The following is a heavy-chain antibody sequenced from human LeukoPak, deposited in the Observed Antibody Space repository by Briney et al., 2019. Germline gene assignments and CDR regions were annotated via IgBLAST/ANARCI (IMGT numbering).Heavy chain of an antibody. CDR3: ARSRTAAPGTPDY. J-gene: IGHJ4*02. CDR1: GYSFTSYW. CDR2: INPGGSDT. V-gene: IGHV5-51*01. Sequence: GESLKISCKGSGYSFTSYWIAWVRQMPGKGLEWMGIINPGGSDTRYSPSFQGQVTISADKSITTAYLQWSRLEAPDTAMYFCARSRTAAPGTPDYWGQGTLVTVSS. D-gene: IGHD6-13*01.